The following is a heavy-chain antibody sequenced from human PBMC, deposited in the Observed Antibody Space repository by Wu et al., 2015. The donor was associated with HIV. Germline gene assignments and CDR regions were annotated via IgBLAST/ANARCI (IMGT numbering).Heavy chain of an antibody. J-gene: IGHJ3*02. V-gene: IGHV1-69*13. D-gene: IGHD3-22*01. Sequence: QVQLVQSGAEVKKPGSSVKVSCKASGGTFSSYAISWVRQAPGQGLEWMGRIIPIFGTANYAQKFQGRVTITADESTSTAYMELSSLRSEDTAVYYCARAAYYYDSSGYPLDAFDIWAKGQWSPSLQ. CDR1: GGTFSSYA. CDR2: IIPIFGTA. CDR3: ARAAYYYDSSGYPLDAFDI.